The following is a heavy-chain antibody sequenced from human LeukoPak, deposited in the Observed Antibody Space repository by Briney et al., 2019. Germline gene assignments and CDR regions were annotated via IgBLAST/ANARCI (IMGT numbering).Heavy chain of an antibody. CDR1: GYTFTGYY. Sequence: ASVEVSCKASGYTFTGYYMHWVRQAPGQGLEWMGWINPNSGGTDYAQKFQGRVTMTRDTSISTAYMELSRLRSDDTAVYYCARLGRDGYKRNWFDPWGQGTLVTVSS. V-gene: IGHV1-2*02. J-gene: IGHJ5*02. CDR3: ARLGRDGYKRNWFDP. D-gene: IGHD5-24*01. CDR2: INPNSGGT.